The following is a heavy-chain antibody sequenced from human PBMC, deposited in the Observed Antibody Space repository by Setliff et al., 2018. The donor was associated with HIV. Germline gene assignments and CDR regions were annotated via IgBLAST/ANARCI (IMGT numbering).Heavy chain of an antibody. D-gene: IGHD2-15*01. J-gene: IGHJ4*02. Sequence: SETLSLTCTVSGGSVSSSSYYWGWIRQPPGKGLEWIGSIYYSGSTFYNPSLKSRVSISLDMSKNLFSLNLTSVTAADTAVYYCARDLGYCSGGSCYWYYWGQGTLVTVSS. CDR3: ARDLGYCSGGSCYWYY. CDR2: IYYSGST. V-gene: IGHV4-39*07. CDR1: GGSVSSSSYY.